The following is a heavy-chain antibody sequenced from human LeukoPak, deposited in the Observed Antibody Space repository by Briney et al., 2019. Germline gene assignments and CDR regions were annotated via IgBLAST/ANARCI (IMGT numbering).Heavy chain of an antibody. CDR1: GGSFSGYY. J-gene: IGHJ4*02. CDR3: ARRVRRGASMVRGVSYYFDY. V-gene: IGHV4-34*01. CDR2: INHSGST. D-gene: IGHD3-10*01. Sequence: PSETLSLTCAVYGGSFSGYYWSWIRQPPGKGLDWIGEINHSGSTNYNPSLKSRVTISVDTSKNQFSLKLSSVTAADTAVYYCARRVRRGASMVRGVSYYFDYWGQGTLVTVSS.